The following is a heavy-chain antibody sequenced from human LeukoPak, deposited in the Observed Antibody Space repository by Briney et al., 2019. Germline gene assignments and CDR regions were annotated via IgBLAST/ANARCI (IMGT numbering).Heavy chain of an antibody. J-gene: IGHJ4*02. CDR2: ISGSGGST. Sequence: GGSLTLACAASGFTFSSYAMSWDRQAPGKGLEWISAISGSGGSTYYADSVKGRFTISRDNSKNTLYLQMNSLRAEDTAVYYCAKDQTQYYYDSSGYFDYWGQGTLVTVSS. CDR3: AKDQTQYYYDSSGYFDY. D-gene: IGHD3-22*01. V-gene: IGHV3-23*01. CDR1: GFTFSSYA.